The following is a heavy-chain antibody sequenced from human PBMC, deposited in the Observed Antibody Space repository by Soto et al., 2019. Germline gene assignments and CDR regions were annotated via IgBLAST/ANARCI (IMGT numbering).Heavy chain of an antibody. J-gene: IGHJ4*02. Sequence: EVQLVESGGCLVQPGGSLRLSCAASGFTFSSYSMNWVRQAPGKGLEWVSSISSSRSYIYYADSVKGRFTSSSDNAKNSLYLQMNSLRAEDTAVYYCASGIAVAIMGPGYWGQGTLVTVSS. CDR3: ASGIAVAIMGPGY. V-gene: IGHV3-21*01. D-gene: IGHD6-19*01. CDR2: ISSSRSYI. CDR1: GFTFSSYS.